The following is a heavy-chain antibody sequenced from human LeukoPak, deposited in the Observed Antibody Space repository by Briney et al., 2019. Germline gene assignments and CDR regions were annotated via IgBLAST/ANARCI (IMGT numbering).Heavy chain of an antibody. CDR1: GFAFSSYE. V-gene: IGHV3-48*03. D-gene: IGHD3-9*01. CDR3: ARDPPNYDTLTGYYKNYFDY. Sequence: PGGSLRLSCAAPGFAFSSYEMNWVRQAPGKGLEWVSYISSSGSTIYYADSVKGRFTISRDNAKNSLRLQMNSLRAEDTAVYYCARDPPNYDTLTGYYKNYFDYWGQGTLVAVSS. J-gene: IGHJ4*02. CDR2: ISSSGSTI.